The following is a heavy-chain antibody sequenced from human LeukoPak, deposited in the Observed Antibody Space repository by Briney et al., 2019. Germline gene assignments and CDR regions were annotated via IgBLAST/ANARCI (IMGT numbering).Heavy chain of an antibody. V-gene: IGHV3-21*04. D-gene: IGHD2-2*01. J-gene: IGHJ4*02. CDR1: GFTFSSYS. CDR2: SSSSSSYI. Sequence: GGSLRLSCAASGFTFSSYSMNWVRQAPGKGLEWVSSSSSSSSYIYYADSVKGRFTISRDNAKNSLYLKMNSLRAEDTAVYYCASPHSGYCSSTSCPGFNAFDYWGQGTLVTVSS. CDR3: ASPHSGYCSSTSCPGFNAFDY.